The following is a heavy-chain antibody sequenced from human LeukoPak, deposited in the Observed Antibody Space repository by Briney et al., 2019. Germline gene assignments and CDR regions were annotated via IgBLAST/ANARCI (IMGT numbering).Heavy chain of an antibody. CDR2: IYTSGST. D-gene: IGHD3-10*01. J-gene: IGHJ4*02. V-gene: IGHV4-4*07. CDR1: GGSISSYY. Sequence: AETQTLTCTVSGGSISSYYWSWIRQPAGKGLEWIGRIYTSGSTNYNPSLKSRVTMSVDTSKNQFSLKLSSVTAADTAVYYCARLAYGSDGGLLFDYWGQGNLFTVSS. CDR3: ARLAYGSDGGLLFDY.